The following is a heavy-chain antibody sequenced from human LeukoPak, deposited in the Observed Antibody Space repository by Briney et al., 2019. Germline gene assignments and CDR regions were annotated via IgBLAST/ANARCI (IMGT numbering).Heavy chain of an antibody. CDR3: AREGYYDSSGYTHAFDI. CDR1: GGSISSGGYY. CDR2: IYYSGST. V-gene: IGHV4-31*03. J-gene: IGHJ3*02. Sequence: SETLSLTCTVSGGSISSGGYYWSWICQHPGKGLEWIGYIYYSGSTYYNPSLKSRVTISVDTSKNQFSLKLSSVTAADTAVYYCAREGYYDSSGYTHAFDIWGQGTMVTVSS. D-gene: IGHD3-22*01.